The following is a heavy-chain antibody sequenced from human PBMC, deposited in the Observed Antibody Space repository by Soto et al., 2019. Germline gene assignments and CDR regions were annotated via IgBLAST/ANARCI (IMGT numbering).Heavy chain of an antibody. J-gene: IGHJ5*02. V-gene: IGHV3-66*01. CDR1: RFSISYNY. CDR3: ASNCFNNSVCFLDA. Sequence: GSLILSGEGCRFSISYNYMCCVRRATGKELEWVSMIYSRGDTYTADCVKGRFTISIDNSKHTEVLQMKRLRVEATALYHCASNCFNNSVCFLDAWGQGT. D-gene: IGHD3-3*01. CDR2: IYSRGDT.